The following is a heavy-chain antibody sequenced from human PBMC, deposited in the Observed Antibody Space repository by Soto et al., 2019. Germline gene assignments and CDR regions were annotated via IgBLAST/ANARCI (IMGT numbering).Heavy chain of an antibody. CDR2: ILVGGST. V-gene: IGHV3-23*01. CDR3: AKATATGGGAFDI. Sequence: GALRLSCAASGFTCSSYDMSWVRQAPGKGLEWVSTILVGGSTHYPDSVKGRFTISRDNSKNTAFLQMNSLTARDTAVYYCAKATATGGGAFDICGQGTVVTVSS. J-gene: IGHJ3*02. CDR1: GFTCSSYD. D-gene: IGHD2-8*02.